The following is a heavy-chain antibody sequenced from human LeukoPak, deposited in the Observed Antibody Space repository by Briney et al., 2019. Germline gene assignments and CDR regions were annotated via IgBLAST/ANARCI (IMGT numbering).Heavy chain of an antibody. CDR2: IYYSGST. Sequence: PSQTLSLTCTVSGGSISSSSYYWGWIRQPPGKGLEWIGYIYYSGSTNYNPSLKSRATISIDTSKNQFSLKLSSVTAADTAVYYCARGRLAAHPYFDYWGQGTLLTVSS. D-gene: IGHD6-6*01. V-gene: IGHV4-61*05. CDR1: GGSISSSSYY. J-gene: IGHJ4*02. CDR3: ARGRLAAHPYFDY.